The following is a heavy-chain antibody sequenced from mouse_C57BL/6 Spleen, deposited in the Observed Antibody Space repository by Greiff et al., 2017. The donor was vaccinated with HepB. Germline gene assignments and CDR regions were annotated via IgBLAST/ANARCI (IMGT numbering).Heavy chain of an antibody. CDR1: GYTFTSYW. CDR3: ANYYGSSYWYFDV. Sequence: QVHVKQPGAELVKPGASVKLSCKASGYTFTSYWMHWVKQRPGQGLEWIGMIHPNSGSTNYNEKFKSKATLTVDKSSSTAYMQLSSLTSEDSAVYYSANYYGSSYWYFDVWGTGTTVTVSS. J-gene: IGHJ1*03. D-gene: IGHD1-1*01. CDR2: IHPNSGST. V-gene: IGHV1-64*01.